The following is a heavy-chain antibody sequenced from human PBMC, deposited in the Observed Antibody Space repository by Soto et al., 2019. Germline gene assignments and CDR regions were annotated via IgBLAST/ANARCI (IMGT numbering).Heavy chain of an antibody. CDR3: ARLGKNSDFWSGYYNYFDY. Sequence: GESLKISCKGSGYSFTSYWIGWVRQMPGKGREWMGIIYPGDSDTRYSPSFQGQVTISADKSISTAYLQWSSLKASDTAMYYCARLGKNSDFWSGYYNYFDYWGQGTLVTVSS. D-gene: IGHD3-3*01. J-gene: IGHJ4*02. CDR1: GYSFTSYW. V-gene: IGHV5-51*01. CDR2: IYPGDSDT.